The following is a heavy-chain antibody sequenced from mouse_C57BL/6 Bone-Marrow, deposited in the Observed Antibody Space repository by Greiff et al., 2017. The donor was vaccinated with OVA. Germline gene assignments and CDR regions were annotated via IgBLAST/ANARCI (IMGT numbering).Heavy chain of an antibody. D-gene: IGHD2-3*01. CDR1: GYTFTSYW. J-gene: IGHJ3*01. CDR3: ARLGWLLLWFAY. Sequence: QVQLQQPGAELVKPGASVKLSCKASGYTFTSYWMQWVKQRPGQGLEWIGEIDPSDSYTNYNQKFKGKATLTVDTSSSTAYMQLSSLTSEDSAVYYGARLGWLLLWFAYWGQGTLVTVSA. CDR2: IDPSDSYT. V-gene: IGHV1-50*01.